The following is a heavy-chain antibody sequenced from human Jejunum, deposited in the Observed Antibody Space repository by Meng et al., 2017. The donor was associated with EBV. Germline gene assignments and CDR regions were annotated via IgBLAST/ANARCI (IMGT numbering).Heavy chain of an antibody. CDR3: ARASSERLLDY. D-gene: IGHD1-14*01. Sequence: QVPLHHAAHDSETPSGTLSITCAVSTDLISSYEGWSWVRQPPGKGLEWLGEINQVGSTYYNPSLKSRVTISIDTSKRQFSLRLNSMTAADTAVYYCARASSERLLDYWGQGTLVTVSS. CDR2: INQVGST. J-gene: IGHJ4*02. CDR1: TDLISSYEG. V-gene: IGHV4-4*02.